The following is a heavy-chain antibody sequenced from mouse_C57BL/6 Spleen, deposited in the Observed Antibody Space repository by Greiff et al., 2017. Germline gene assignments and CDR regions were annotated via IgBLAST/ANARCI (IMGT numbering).Heavy chain of an antibody. Sequence: DVQLVESGPGLVKPSQSLSLTCSVTGYSITSGYYWNWIRQFPGNKLEWMGYISYDGSNNYNPSLKNRISITRDTSKNQFFLKLNSVTTEDTATYYCARGGAYDYYGWAMDYWGQGTSVTVSS. V-gene: IGHV3-6*01. D-gene: IGHD1-1*01. CDR1: GYSITSGYY. CDR2: ISYDGSN. J-gene: IGHJ4*01. CDR3: ARGGAYDYYGWAMDY.